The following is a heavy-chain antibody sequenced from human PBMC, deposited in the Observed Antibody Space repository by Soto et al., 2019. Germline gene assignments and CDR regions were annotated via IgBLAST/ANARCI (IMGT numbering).Heavy chain of an antibody. CDR2: IYYSGST. D-gene: IGHD6-6*01. V-gene: IGHV4-61*08. CDR1: GMARRGAYH. J-gene: IGHJ6*02. Sequence: GMARRGAYHVCCLRHAKGKGLEWIGYIYYSGSTNYNPSLKSRVTISVDTSKNQFSLKLSSVTAADTAVYYCASSSRRSCGPHNYSGMDVWGQGTTVIIS. CDR3: ASSSRRSCGPHNYSGMDV.